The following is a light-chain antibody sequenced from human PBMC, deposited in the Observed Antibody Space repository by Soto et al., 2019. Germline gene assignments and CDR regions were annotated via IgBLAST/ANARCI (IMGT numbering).Light chain of an antibody. CDR1: NSDVGAYRY. CDR2: KVS. J-gene: IGLJ1*01. V-gene: IGLV2-14*01. CDR3: SSYTITSTYV. Sequence: QSVLTQPASVSGSPGQAITISCSGSNSDVGAYRYVSWYQQHPGKAPKLMIYKVSNRPSGVSERFSGSKSGNTASLTIFGLQAEDEADYYCSSYTITSTYVFGTGTKVTVL.